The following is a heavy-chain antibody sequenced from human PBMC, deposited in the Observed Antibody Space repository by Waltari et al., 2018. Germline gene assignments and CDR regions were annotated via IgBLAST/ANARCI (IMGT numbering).Heavy chain of an antibody. CDR3: ARGGHMGMAAT. Sequence: QLQLQESGPGLVKPSETLSLTCAVYGDSISGYYWSWIRQPPGKTLEWIGYVYYIGTTNYHPSLESRVTISIDTSKKSFSLELRSATAADTAVYYCARGGHMGMAATWGQGTLVTVSS. V-gene: IGHV4-59*01. CDR1: GDSISGYY. CDR2: VYYIGTT. J-gene: IGHJ5*02. D-gene: IGHD6-13*01.